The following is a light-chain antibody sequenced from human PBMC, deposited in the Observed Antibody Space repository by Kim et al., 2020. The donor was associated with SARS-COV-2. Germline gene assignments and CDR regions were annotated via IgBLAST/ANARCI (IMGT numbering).Light chain of an antibody. CDR3: CSYAGSSTLV. CDR1: SSDVGSYNL. V-gene: IGLV2-23*02. J-gene: IGLJ2*01. CDR2: EVS. Sequence: GQPITISCTGTSSDVGSYNLVSWYQQHPGKAPKLMIYEVSKRPSGVSNRFSGSKSGNTASLTISGLQAEDEADYYCCSYAGSSTLVFGGGTQLTVL.